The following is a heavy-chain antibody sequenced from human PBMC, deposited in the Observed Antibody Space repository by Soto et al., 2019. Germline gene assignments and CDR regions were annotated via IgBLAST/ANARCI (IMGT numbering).Heavy chain of an antibody. J-gene: IGHJ4*02. CDR1: GFTFSSYA. Sequence: QVQLVESGGGVVQPGRSLRLSCAASGFTFSSYAMHWVRQAPGKGLEWVAVISYDGINKYYADSVKGRFTISRDNSKTTLYLQMNSLRAEDTAVYYCARDGGGSSSALDYWGLGTLVTVSS. D-gene: IGHD2-15*01. CDR3: ARDGGGSSSALDY. CDR2: ISYDGINK. V-gene: IGHV3-30-3*01.